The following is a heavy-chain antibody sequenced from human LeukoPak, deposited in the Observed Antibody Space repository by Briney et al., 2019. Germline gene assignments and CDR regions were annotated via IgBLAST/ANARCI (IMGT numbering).Heavy chain of an antibody. V-gene: IGHV3-7*01. CDR3: AKAGFRSGYYFDY. CDR1: GFTLSGYF. Sequence: GGSLRLSCAASGFTLSGYFMSWVRQAPGEGLEWVASIKGDGSEKYYVDSVKGRLTISRDNAKNSLYLQMNSLRAEDTAVYYCAKAGFRSGYYFDYWGQGTLVTVSS. J-gene: IGHJ4*02. CDR2: IKGDGSEK. D-gene: IGHD3-22*01.